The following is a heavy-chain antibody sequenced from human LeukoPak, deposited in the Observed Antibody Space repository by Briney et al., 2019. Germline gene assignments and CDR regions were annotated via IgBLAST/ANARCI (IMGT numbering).Heavy chain of an antibody. D-gene: IGHD6-13*01. CDR3: AKDSFSSSWEVSFDY. V-gene: IGHV3-9*01. J-gene: IGHJ4*02. Sequence: GRSLRLSCAASGFTFDDYAMHWVRQAPGKGLERVSGISWNSGSIGYADSVKGRFTISRDNAKNSLYLQMNSLRAEDTALYYCAKDSFSSSWEVSFDYWGQGTLVTVSS. CDR2: ISWNSGSI. CDR1: GFTFDDYA.